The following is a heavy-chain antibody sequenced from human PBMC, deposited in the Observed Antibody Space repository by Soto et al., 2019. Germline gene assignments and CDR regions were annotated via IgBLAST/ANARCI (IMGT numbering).Heavy chain of an antibody. CDR1: GFSFSNFG. CDR3: ARSRMGGGLDV. D-gene: IGHD3-16*01. Sequence: GGSLRLSCSVSGFSFSNFGMNWVRQAPGRGLEWVSTISGSGTRANYADSVRGRFTVSRDNSKDTLYMEMKTLRVEDTATYYCARSRMGGGLDVWGQGTTVTVSS. CDR2: ISGSGTRA. V-gene: IGHV3-23*01. J-gene: IGHJ6*02.